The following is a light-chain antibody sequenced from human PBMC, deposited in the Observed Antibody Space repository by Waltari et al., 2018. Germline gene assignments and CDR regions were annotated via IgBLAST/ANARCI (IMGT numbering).Light chain of an antibody. V-gene: IGLV2-14*01. CDR1: SSDVGGYNY. Sequence: QSALTQPASVSGSPGQSITLSCTGTSSDVGGYNYVSWYQQHPGKAPKLMIYKVSNRPSGVSNRFSGSKSGNTASLTISGLQAEDEADYYCSSYTSSSVYVFGTGTKVTVL. CDR3: SSYTSSSVYV. CDR2: KVS. J-gene: IGLJ1*01.